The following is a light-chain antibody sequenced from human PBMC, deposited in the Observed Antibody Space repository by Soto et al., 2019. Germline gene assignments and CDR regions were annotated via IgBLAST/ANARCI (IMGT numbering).Light chain of an antibody. Sequence: QSVLTQPASVSGSPGQSITISCTGSGSDIGAYNYVSWYQQHPGKAPKLLIHGVTRRPSGVSSRFSASKSAYTASLTVSGLQAEDEADYYCSSYAGSNKWVFGGGTKVTVL. J-gene: IGLJ3*02. CDR2: GVT. V-gene: IGLV2-14*01. CDR3: SSYAGSNKWV. CDR1: GSDIGAYNY.